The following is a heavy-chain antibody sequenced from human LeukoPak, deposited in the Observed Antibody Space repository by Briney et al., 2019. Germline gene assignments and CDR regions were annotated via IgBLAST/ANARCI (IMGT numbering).Heavy chain of an antibody. V-gene: IGHV1-46*01. CDR2: INPSGGST. Sequence: ASVKVSCTASGYTFTSYYMHWVRQAPGQGLEWMGIINPSGGSTSYAQKFQGRVTMTRDTSTSTVYMELSSLRSDDTAVYYCARGDLNYDFWSGYSKPNYFDYWGQGTLVTVSS. CDR3: ARGDLNYDFWSGYSKPNYFDY. CDR1: GYTFTSYY. D-gene: IGHD3-3*01. J-gene: IGHJ4*02.